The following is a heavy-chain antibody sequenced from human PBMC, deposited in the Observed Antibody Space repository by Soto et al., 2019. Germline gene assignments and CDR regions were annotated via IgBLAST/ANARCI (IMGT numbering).Heavy chain of an antibody. D-gene: IGHD1-1*01. CDR2: IIPSLDTV. J-gene: IGHJ5*02. CDR3: ARNPGLNNWFDP. Sequence: QVQLVQSGAEVKKPGSSVTVSCKASGGTFRSDSFSWVRQAPGQGLEWMGRIIPSLDTVDYAQKFQGRVTIXAAXSTTTAYMELSSLRFEDTAIYYCARNPGLNNWFDPWGQGTLVTVSS. CDR1: GGTFRSDS. V-gene: IGHV1-69*08.